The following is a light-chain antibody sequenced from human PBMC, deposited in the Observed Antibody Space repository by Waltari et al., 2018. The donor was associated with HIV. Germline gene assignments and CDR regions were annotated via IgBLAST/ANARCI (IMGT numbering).Light chain of an antibody. CDR1: ENIEKY. Sequence: IQMTQSPSSLSASVGDRVSISCRASENIEKYLNWYQQRPWQAPKLLIHGAFNLQTGVPSRFSAGGSGADFTLTITNLQPEDVALYFCQQSSVTPLTFGGGTRVDIK. CDR3: QQSSVTPLT. V-gene: IGKV1-39*01. J-gene: IGKJ4*01. CDR2: GAF.